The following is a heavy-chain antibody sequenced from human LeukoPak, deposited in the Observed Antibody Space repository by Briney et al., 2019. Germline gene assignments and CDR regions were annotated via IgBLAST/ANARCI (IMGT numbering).Heavy chain of an antibody. J-gene: IGHJ4*02. D-gene: IGHD2-21*02. CDR1: GYTFTSYA. Sequence: ASVKVSCKPSGYTFTSYALSWVRQAPGQGLEWMGWISTYRGNTNYAQKLQGRITMTIETSTSTAYMELRSLRSDDTAVYYCARGGSRVVTYGNFDYWGQGTLVTVSS. CDR3: ARGGSRVVTYGNFDY. CDR2: ISTYRGNT. V-gene: IGHV1-18*01.